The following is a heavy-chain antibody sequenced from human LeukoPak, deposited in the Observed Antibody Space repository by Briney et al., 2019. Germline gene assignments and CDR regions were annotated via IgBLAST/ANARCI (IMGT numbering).Heavy chain of an antibody. V-gene: IGHV4-31*03. CDR2: IHHSGTP. D-gene: IGHD3-9*01. Sequence: PSQTLSLTCSVSRASITSGGFYWIWFRQQPGKGLEWIGYIHHSGTPYYNPSLERRVTISIDTSKHQFSLRLSSVTAADTAVYYCARANFDILTYFFDRWGQGTLVTVSS. CDR3: ARANFDILTYFFDR. CDR1: RASITSGGFY. J-gene: IGHJ4*02.